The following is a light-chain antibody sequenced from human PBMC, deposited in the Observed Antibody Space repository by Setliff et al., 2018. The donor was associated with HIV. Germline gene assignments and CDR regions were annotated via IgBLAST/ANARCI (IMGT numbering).Light chain of an antibody. CDR2: DTT. CDR1: TGAXXXXHY. Sequence: QAVVTQEPSLTVSPGGTXXXXCXLXTGAXXXXHYPXWFQQKPGQAPRTLICDTTNKLSWTPARFSGSLLGDKAALTLSXAQPEDEADYYCFLSFNGXWVFGGGXKVTVL. J-gene: IGLJ3*02. V-gene: IGLV7-46*01. CDR3: FLSFNGXWV.